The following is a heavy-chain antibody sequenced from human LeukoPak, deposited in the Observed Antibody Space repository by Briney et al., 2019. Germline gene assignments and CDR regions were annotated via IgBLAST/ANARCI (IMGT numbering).Heavy chain of an antibody. CDR1: GGSISSYY. D-gene: IGHD1-14*01. V-gene: IGHV4-59*01. CDR2: IYYSGST. Sequence: SETLSLTCTVSGGSISSYYWSWIRQPPGKGLEWIGYIYYSGSTNYNPSLKSRVTISVDTSKNQFSLKLSSVTAADTAVYYCARAEEYAFDIWDQGTMVTVSS. J-gene: IGHJ3*02. CDR3: ARAEEYAFDI.